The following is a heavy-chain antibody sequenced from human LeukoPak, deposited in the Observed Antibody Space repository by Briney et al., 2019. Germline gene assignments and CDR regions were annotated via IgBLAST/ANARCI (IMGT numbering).Heavy chain of an antibody. CDR3: ARTSRSSGSYFIY. J-gene: IGHJ4*02. Sequence: ASVKVSCKASGYTFTSYGFSWMRQAPGQGLEWMGWISADTGNTDYAQKVQGRVTMTTETSTSTAYMELRSLTSDDTALYYCARTSRSSGSYFIYWGQGTLVTVSS. CDR2: ISADTGNT. D-gene: IGHD3-10*01. CDR1: GYTFTSYG. V-gene: IGHV1-18*01.